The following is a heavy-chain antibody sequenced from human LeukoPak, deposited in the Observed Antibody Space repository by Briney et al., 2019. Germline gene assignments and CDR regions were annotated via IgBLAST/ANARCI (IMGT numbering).Heavy chain of an antibody. J-gene: IGHJ4*02. CDR1: GFIFSNYG. CDR3: VRDGQGGSPYALDY. Sequence: GGSLRLSCAASGFIFSNYGIHWVRQPPGKGLEWVAFIWYDGSQKNYTDSVKGRLTISRDNSKNTLYLQMNRLRGDDTAVYFCVRDGQGGSPYALDYWGQGTLVTVSS. CDR2: IWYDGSQK. D-gene: IGHD2-2*01. V-gene: IGHV3-30*02.